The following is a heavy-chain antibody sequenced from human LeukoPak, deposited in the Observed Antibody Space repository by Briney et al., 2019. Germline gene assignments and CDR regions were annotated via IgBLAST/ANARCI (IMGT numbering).Heavy chain of an antibody. V-gene: IGHV3-23*01. CDR3: AKEGVTPFDY. CDR1: GFTFSSYA. CDR2: ISRSGNNT. Sequence: GGSLRLSCAASGFTFSSYAMSWVRQAPGKGLEWVSAISRSGNNTYYTDSVRGRFTISRDNSKHTLYPQMNSLRAEDTALYYCAKEGVTPFDYWGQGTLVTVSS. J-gene: IGHJ4*02. D-gene: IGHD3-10*01.